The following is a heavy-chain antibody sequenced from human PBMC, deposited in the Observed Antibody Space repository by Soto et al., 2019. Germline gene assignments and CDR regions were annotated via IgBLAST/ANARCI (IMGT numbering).Heavy chain of an antibody. Sequence: EVQLVESGGRLVQPGRSLRLSCVGTGLNFDDFAMHWVRQAPGKGLEWVSGITWNSRVLAYADSVKGRFTISRDNARNSLYLQMDSLLDDDTALYYCAKGIYDFWSPYYFDSWGQGTLVTVSS. CDR2: ITWNSRVL. V-gene: IGHV3-9*01. CDR1: GLNFDDFA. CDR3: AKGIYDFWSPYYFDS. D-gene: IGHD3-3*01. J-gene: IGHJ4*02.